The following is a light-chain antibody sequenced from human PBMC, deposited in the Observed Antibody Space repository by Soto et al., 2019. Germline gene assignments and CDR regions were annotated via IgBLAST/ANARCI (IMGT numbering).Light chain of an antibody. CDR1: RTISNY. V-gene: IGKV1-39*01. J-gene: IGKJ2*01. CDR2: AAS. CDR3: QQSLTTPPT. Sequence: DIQMTQSPSSLSAFVGDRVTFTCRAGRTISNYLNWYQHKPGKAPKLLISAASSLQGGVPSRFSGSGSGTDFTLTISSLQPEDFATYYCQQSLTTPPTFGQGTKLEI.